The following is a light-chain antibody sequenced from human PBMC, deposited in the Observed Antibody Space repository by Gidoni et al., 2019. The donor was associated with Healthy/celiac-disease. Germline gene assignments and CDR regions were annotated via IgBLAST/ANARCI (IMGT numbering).Light chain of an antibody. Sequence: QSALTQPRSVSGSPGQSVTISCTGTSSDVGGYNYVSWYQQYPGKAPKLMISDVSKRPSGVPDRFSGSKSGNTASLTISGLQAEDEADYYCCSYAGSYTFGVVFGGGTKLTVL. CDR1: SSDVGGYNY. V-gene: IGLV2-11*01. CDR2: DVS. CDR3: CSYAGSYTFGVV. J-gene: IGLJ2*01.